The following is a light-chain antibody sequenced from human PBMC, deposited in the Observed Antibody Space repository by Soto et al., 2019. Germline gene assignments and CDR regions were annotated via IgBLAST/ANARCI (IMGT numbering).Light chain of an antibody. V-gene: IGKV3-15*01. CDR2: GAS. J-gene: IGKJ4*01. Sequence: EIVMTQSPATLSVSPGERATLSCRASQSVSSNLAWYQQKPGQAPRLLIYGASTMANGIPARFSGSGSGTEFTLTISSLQSEDFAVYYCQQYNNWPPLTFGGGTKVEIK. CDR3: QQYNNWPPLT. CDR1: QSVSSN.